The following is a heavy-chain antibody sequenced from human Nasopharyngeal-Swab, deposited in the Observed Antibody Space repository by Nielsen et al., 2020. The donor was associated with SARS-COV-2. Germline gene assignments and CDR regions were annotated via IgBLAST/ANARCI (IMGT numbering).Heavy chain of an antibody. D-gene: IGHD5-24*01. J-gene: IGHJ6*03. V-gene: IGHV1-69*10. CDR3: ARGGWLRRDYYYSYYYMDV. CDR2: IIPILPIT. Sequence: WGRQAPGQGQEGGGGIIPILPITNYAQKFQDRVTITADKSTSTAYMELSSLRSEDTAAYYCARGGWLRRDYYYSYYYMDVWGKGTTVTVSS.